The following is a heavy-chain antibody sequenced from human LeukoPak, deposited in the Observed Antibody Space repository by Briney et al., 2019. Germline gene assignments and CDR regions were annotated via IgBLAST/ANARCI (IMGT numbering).Heavy chain of an antibody. CDR2: IYYSGST. CDR3: ASNYGDYFDF. V-gene: IGHV4-59*08. CDR1: GGSFSSYY. J-gene: IGHJ4*02. Sequence: SETLSLTCAVYGGSFSSYYWSWIRQPPGKGLEWIGYIYYSGSTNYNPSLKSRVTISVDTSKNQFSLKLSSVTAADTAVYYCASNYGDYFDFWGQGTLVTVSS. D-gene: IGHD4-17*01.